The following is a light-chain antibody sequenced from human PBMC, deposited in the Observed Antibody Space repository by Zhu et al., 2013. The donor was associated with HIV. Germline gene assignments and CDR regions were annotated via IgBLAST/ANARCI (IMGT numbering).Light chain of an antibody. CDR2: GNN. V-gene: IGLV1-40*01. CDR1: SPNSGAGYD. CDR3: SSYAGSNNFPDVV. J-gene: IGLJ2*01. Sequence: QSVLTQPPSVSGAPGQTVIISCTGSSPNSGAGYDVHWYQQLPGKAPKLLIYGNNNRPSGVPDRFSGSKSGTSASLAITGLQAEDEADYYCSSYAGSNNFPDVVFGGGTRLTVL.